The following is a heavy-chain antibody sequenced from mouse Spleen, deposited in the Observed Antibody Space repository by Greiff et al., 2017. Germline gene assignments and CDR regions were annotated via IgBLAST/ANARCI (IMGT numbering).Heavy chain of an antibody. CDR3: ARQKITTASAWFAY. CDR1: GFTFSDYG. V-gene: IGHV5-17*01. CDR2: ISSGSSTI. D-gene: IGHD1-2*01. Sequence: EVKVVESGGGLVKPGGSLKLSCAASGFTFSDYGMHWVRQAPEKGLEWVAYISSGSSTIYYADTVKGRFTISRDNAKNTLFLQMTSLRSEDTAMYYCARQKITTASAWFAYWGQGTLVTVSA. J-gene: IGHJ3*01.